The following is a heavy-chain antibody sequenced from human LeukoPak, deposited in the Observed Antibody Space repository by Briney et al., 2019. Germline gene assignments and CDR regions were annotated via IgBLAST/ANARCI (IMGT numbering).Heavy chain of an antibody. Sequence: PGGSLRLSCASSGFTFSTFAMTWVRQGRAKGLEWVSTISGSGDNTYYADSVQGRFTISRDNYKNTLYLQMNTLRAEDTAVYYCAKEGYCSSISCYIPRGYYMDVWGKGTTVTVS. D-gene: IGHD2-2*02. J-gene: IGHJ6*03. CDR3: AKEGYCSSISCYIPRGYYMDV. CDR1: GFTFSTFA. V-gene: IGHV3-23*01. CDR2: ISGSGDNT.